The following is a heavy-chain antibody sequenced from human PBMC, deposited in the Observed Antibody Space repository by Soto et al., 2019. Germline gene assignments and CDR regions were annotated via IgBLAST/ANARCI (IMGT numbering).Heavy chain of an antibody. CDR3: AKQVGSSGFYEDY. V-gene: IGHV3-23*01. CDR2: ISNGGGST. CDR1: GFTFSSYA. J-gene: IGHJ4*02. Sequence: EVQLLESGGGLVQPGGSLRLSCAASGFTFSSYAMTWVRQAPGKGLEWVSAISNGGGSTYYANSVKGRFTVSRDNSRNTLYLQMRSLRADGTAVYYFAKQVGSSGFYEDYWGQGTLVTVSS. D-gene: IGHD6-19*01.